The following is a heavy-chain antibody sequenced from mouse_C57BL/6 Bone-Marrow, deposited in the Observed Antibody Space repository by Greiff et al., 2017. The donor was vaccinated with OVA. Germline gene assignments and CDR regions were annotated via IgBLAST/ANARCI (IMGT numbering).Heavy chain of an antibody. J-gene: IGHJ2*01. CDR3: ARHTLAYYFDY. Sequence: EVQGVESGGGLVQPGGSLKLSCAASGFTFSDYGMAWVRQAPRKGPEWVAFISNLAYSIYYADTVTGRFTISRENAKNTLYLEMSSLRSEDTAMYYCARHTLAYYFDYWGQGTTLTVSS. V-gene: IGHV5-15*01. CDR2: ISNLAYSI. CDR1: GFTFSDYG.